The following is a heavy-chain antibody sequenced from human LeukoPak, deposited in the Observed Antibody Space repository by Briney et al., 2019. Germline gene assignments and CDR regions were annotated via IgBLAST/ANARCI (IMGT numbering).Heavy chain of an antibody. CDR1: GGSFSGYY. CDR2: IYYSGNT. CDR3: ARHATVTSFTFAH. D-gene: IGHD4-17*01. V-gene: IGHV4-39*01. J-gene: IGHJ4*02. Sequence: KPSETLSLTCAVYGGSFSGYYWGWIRQTPGKGLEWIGSIYYSGNTYYNPSLKSRVTISVDASKNQFSLELNSVTAADTAVYYCARHATVTSFTFAHWGQGTLVTVSS.